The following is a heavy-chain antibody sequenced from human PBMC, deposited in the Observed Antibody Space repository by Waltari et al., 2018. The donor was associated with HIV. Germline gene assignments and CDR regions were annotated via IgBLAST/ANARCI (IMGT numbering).Heavy chain of an antibody. CDR3: AASYSSGWGDFDY. Sequence: QMQLVQSGPEVKKPGTSVKVSCKASGFTFTSSAVQWVRQARGQRLEWIGWIVVGSGNTNYAQKFQERVTITRDMSTSTAYMELSSLRSEDTAVYYCAASYSSGWGDFDYWGQGTLVTVSS. D-gene: IGHD6-19*01. CDR1: GFTFTSSA. CDR2: IVVGSGNT. J-gene: IGHJ4*02. V-gene: IGHV1-58*01.